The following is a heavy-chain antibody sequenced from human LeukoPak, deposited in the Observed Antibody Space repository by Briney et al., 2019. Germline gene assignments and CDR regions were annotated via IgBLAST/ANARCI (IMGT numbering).Heavy chain of an antibody. CDR1: GGSISSSNYY. CDR2: IYTSGST. D-gene: IGHD2-2*01. V-gene: IGHV4-61*02. CDR3: AKEDIVVVPAAMGGYYYYYMDV. J-gene: IGHJ6*03. Sequence: SETLSLTCSVSGGSISSSNYYWGWIRQPAGKGLEWIGRIYTSGSTNYNPSLKSRVTMSVDTSKNQFSLKLSSVTAADTAVYYCAKEDIVVVPAAMGGYYYYYMDVWGKGTTVTVSS.